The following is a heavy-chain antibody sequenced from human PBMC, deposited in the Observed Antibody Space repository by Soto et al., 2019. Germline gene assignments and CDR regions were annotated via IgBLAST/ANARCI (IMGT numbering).Heavy chain of an antibody. V-gene: IGHV3-30-3*02. Sequence: QVQLVESGGGVVQPGRSLRFSCAASGFTFSSYAMHWVRQAPGKGLEWVAVISYDGSNKYYADSVKGRFTISRDNSKNSLYLQMNSLRAEDTALYYCTKYPTAAGTYAFDIWGQGTMVTVSS. CDR3: TKYPTAAGTYAFDI. CDR1: GFTFSSYA. CDR2: ISYDGSNK. J-gene: IGHJ3*02. D-gene: IGHD6-13*01.